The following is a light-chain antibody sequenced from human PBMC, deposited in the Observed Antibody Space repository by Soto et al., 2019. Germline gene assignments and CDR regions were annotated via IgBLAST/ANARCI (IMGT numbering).Light chain of an antibody. V-gene: IGKV3-20*01. J-gene: IGKJ1*01. Sequence: EIVFTQSPVTLSLSPGERATLSCRASQSVSISYLAWCQQKPGQAPRLLIYGASSRATGIPDRFSGSGSGTDFTLTISRLEPEDFAVYYCQQYGSSPRTFGQGTKVDIK. CDR2: GAS. CDR1: QSVSISY. CDR3: QQYGSSPRT.